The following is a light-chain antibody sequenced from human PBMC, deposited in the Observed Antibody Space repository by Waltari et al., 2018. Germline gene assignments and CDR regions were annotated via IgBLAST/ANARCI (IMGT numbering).Light chain of an antibody. CDR1: QSLLYSSNNKNY. V-gene: IGKV4-1*01. J-gene: IGKJ2*01. CDR3: QQYYGTPPYT. Sequence: DIVITQPPDSLAVSLGERATINCKSSQSLLYSSNNKNYLAWYQQKLGQPPKLLFYGASTRESGVPDRFSGSGSGTVFTLTISSLQAEDVAVYYCQQYYGTPPYTFGQGTKLEIK. CDR2: GAS.